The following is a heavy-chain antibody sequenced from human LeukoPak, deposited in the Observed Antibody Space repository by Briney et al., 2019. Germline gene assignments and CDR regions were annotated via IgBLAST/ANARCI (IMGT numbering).Heavy chain of an antibody. CDR2: IYYSGGT. CDR3: ATVAPATEYYYYYYMDV. Sequence: SETLSLTCTVSGGSISSHYWSWIRQPPGKGLEWIGYIYYSGGTNYNPSLKSRVTISVDTSKNQSSLKLSSVTAADTAVYYCATVAPATEYYYYYYMDVWAKGPRSPSP. V-gene: IGHV4-59*11. J-gene: IGHJ6*03. D-gene: IGHD2-15*01. CDR1: GGSISSHY.